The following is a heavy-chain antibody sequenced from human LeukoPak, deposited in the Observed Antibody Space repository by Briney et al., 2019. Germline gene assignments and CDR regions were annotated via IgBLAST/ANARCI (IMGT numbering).Heavy chain of an antibody. Sequence: GGSLRLSCAASGFTFSTYWLHWVRQAPGKGMVWVSRISGDGSDTEYADSMKGRFTVSRDNAKNTLYLQMNSLRAEDTAVYYCARVRTDSSGYYYEGFDYWGQGTLVTVSS. CDR3: ARVRTDSSGYYYEGFDY. CDR1: GFTFSTYW. D-gene: IGHD3-22*01. CDR2: ISGDGSDT. J-gene: IGHJ4*02. V-gene: IGHV3-74*03.